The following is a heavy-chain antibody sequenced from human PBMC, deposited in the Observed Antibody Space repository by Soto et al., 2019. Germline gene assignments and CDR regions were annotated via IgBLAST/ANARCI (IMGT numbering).Heavy chain of an antibody. CDR2: ISGSGGST. CDR1: GFTFSSYA. J-gene: IGHJ4*02. D-gene: IGHD3-22*01. V-gene: IGHV3-23*01. CDR3: AKVPYYYDSSGYGPFDY. Sequence: AGGSLRLSCAASGFTFSSYAMIWVRQAPGKGLEWVSAISGSGGSTYYADSVKGRFTISRDNSKNTLHLQVNSLRAEDTAVYYCAKVPYYYDSSGYGPFDYWGQGTLVTVSS.